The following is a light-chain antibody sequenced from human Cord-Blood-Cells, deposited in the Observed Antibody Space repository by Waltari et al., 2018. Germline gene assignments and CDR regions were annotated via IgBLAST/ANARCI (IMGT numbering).Light chain of an antibody. CDR3: CSYAGSSSYV. V-gene: IGLV2-23*01. Sequence: QSALTQPASVSGSPGQSITISCTGTSSDVGSYNLVSWYQPHPGKAPNLMIYEGSKRPSGVSNRVSGSKSGNTASLTSSGLQAEDEADYYGCSYAGSSSYVFGTGTKVTVL. J-gene: IGLJ1*01. CDR2: EGS. CDR1: SSDVGSYNL.